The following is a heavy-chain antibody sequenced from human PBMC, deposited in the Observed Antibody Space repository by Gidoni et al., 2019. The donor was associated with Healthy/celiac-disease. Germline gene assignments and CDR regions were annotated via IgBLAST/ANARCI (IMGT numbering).Heavy chain of an antibody. CDR1: GFTFSSYS. CDR2: ISSSSSYI. D-gene: IGHD6-13*01. J-gene: IGHJ3*02. Sequence: EVQLVESGGGLVKPGGSLRLSCAASGFTFSSYSMNWVRQAPGKGLEWVSSISSSSSYIYYADSVKGRFTISRDNAKNSLYLQMNSLRAEDTAVYYCARVPPAAGPRGDAFDIWGQGTMVTVSS. CDR3: ARVPPAAGPRGDAFDI. V-gene: IGHV3-21*01.